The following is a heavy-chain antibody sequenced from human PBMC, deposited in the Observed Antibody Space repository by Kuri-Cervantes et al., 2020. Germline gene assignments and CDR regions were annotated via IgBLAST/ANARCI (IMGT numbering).Heavy chain of an antibody. CDR2: INHSGDT. CDR1: GGSFSGYY. Sequence: SETLSLTCAVYGGSFSGYYWSWIRQPPGKGLEWIGEINHSGDTNYNPSLKSRVTISVDKSKNQFSLRLSSVTAADTAVYYCARQDRYFDYWGQGTLVTVSS. J-gene: IGHJ4*01. V-gene: IGHV4-34*01. CDR3: ARQDRYFDY.